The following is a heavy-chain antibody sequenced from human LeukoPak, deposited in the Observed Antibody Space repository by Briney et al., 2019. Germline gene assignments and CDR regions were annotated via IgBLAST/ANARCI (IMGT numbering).Heavy chain of an antibody. CDR1: GITFSSYS. D-gene: IGHD1-7*01. CDR3: ARGSYNWNFPGDY. CDR2: ISSSGSTK. V-gene: IGHV3-48*01. J-gene: IGHJ4*02. Sequence: GGSLRLSCGASGITFSSYSMDWVRQAPGKGLEWVSYISSSGSTKYYADSVKGRFTISRDNSKNTLYLQMNSLRAEDTAVYYCARGSYNWNFPGDYWGQGTLVTVSS.